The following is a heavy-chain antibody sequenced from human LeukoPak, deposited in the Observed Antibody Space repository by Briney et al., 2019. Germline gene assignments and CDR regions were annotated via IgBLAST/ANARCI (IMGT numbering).Heavy chain of an antibody. Sequence: SETLSLTCTVSGGSISSSSYYWGWIRQPPGKGLEWIGSIYYSGSTYYNPSLKSRVTISVDTSKNQFSLKLSSVTAADTAVYYCARLGSRDGYKNSDYWGQGTLVTVSS. J-gene: IGHJ4*02. D-gene: IGHD5-24*01. V-gene: IGHV4-39*01. CDR3: ARLGSRDGYKNSDY. CDR1: GGSISSSSYY. CDR2: IYYSGST.